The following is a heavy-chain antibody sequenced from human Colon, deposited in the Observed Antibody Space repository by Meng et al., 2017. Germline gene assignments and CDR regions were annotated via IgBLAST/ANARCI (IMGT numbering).Heavy chain of an antibody. V-gene: IGHV3-7*01. CDR3: ARYYSSSRGGRMDY. CDR2: IKPDGSEK. CDR1: GFTFSSYN. D-gene: IGHD6-6*01. J-gene: IGHJ4*02. Sequence: GESLKISCAASGFTFSSYNMHWVRQAPGKGLEWVANIKPDGSEKYNVDSVKGRFTISRDNAKNSLYLQMNTLRAEDTAVYYCARYYSSSRGGRMDYWGQGTLVTVSS.